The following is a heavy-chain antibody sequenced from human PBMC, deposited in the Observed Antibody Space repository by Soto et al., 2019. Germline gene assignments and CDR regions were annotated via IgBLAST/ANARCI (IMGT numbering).Heavy chain of an antibody. CDR2: IIPILGIA. V-gene: IGHV1-69*02. CDR1: GGTFSSYT. J-gene: IGHJ4*02. D-gene: IGHD3-9*01. Sequence: QVQLVQSGAEVKKPGSSVKVSCKASGGTFSSYTISWVRQAPGQGLEWMGRIIPILGIANYAQKFQGRVTLTXXKSTSTAYRELSSLRSEDTAVYYCAGAGYVYYFDYWGQGTLVTVSS. CDR3: AGAGYVYYFDY.